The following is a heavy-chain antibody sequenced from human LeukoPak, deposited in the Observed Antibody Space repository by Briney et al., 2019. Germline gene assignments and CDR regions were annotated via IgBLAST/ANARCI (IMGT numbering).Heavy chain of an antibody. CDR2: ISAYNGNT. CDR1: GYTFTSYG. D-gene: IGHD3-10*01. J-gene: IGHJ4*02. Sequence: ASVKVSCKASGYTFTSYGISWVRQAPGQGLEWMGWISAYNGNTNYVQKLQGRVTMTTDTSTSTAYMELRSLRSDDTAVYYCARANVLLWFGEFDYWGQGTLVTVSS. CDR3: ARANVLLWFGEFDY. V-gene: IGHV1-18*04.